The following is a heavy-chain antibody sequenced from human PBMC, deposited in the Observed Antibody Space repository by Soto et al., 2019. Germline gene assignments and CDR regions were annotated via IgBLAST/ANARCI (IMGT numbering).Heavy chain of an antibody. J-gene: IGHJ3*02. V-gene: IGHV1-2*02. Sequence: QLHLVQSGAVVKKPGASVTVSCSASGYPVTAYYMHWVRQAPGRGLEWMGGINPATGAAKYTQTFQGRVTMTRDTSMSTVFMELSGLTSEDPAVFYWARGGGVGVAGSAAFDMWGQGTLVTVSS. CDR1: GYPVTAYY. D-gene: IGHD3-3*01. CDR2: INPATGAA. CDR3: ARGGGVGVAGSAAFDM.